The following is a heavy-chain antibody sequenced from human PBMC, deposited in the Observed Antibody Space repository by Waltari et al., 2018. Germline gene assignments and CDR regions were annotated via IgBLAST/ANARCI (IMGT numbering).Heavy chain of an antibody. V-gene: IGHV4-30-4*01. CDR2: IDPSVDT. Sequence: QVQLQESGPGLVRPSQTLSLTCTVSGGSIRSGDYYWSWIRQPPGKGLVWIGYIDPSVDTHYNPSLRSRITKSVDTSKNQFSLNLKSVTAADTAVYYCARGRYYYLSGPGTSQWYFDLWGRGTLVTVSS. CDR1: GGSIRSGDYY. J-gene: IGHJ2*01. D-gene: IGHD3-10*01. CDR3: ARGRYYYLSGPGTSQWYFDL.